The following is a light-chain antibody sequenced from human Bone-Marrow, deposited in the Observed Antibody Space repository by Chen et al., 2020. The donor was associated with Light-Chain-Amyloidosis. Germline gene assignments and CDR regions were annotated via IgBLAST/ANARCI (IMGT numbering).Light chain of an antibody. CDR3: CSYAGRGKM. CDR1: SSDVGTYNL. J-gene: IGLJ3*02. V-gene: IGLV2-23*01. CDR2: EAK. Sequence: HSALTQPASVSGSPGQAITITCTGSSSDVGTYNLVSWYKHHPGKAPKLIIYEAKKRPSGVSSRFSGSGSGYTASLTISGLQAEDEADYYCCSYAGRGKMFGGGTKLTVL.